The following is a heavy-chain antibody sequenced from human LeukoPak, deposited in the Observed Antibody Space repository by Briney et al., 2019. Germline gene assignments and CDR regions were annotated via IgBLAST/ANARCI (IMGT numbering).Heavy chain of an antibody. Sequence: SETLSLTCAVYGGSFSGYYWSWIRQPPGKGLEWIGEINHSGSTTYNPSLKSRVTISVDTSKNQFSLKLRSVTAADTAAYYCAREGTRSSGYLYYWGQGTLVTVSS. CDR1: GGSFSGYY. D-gene: IGHD3-22*01. J-gene: IGHJ4*02. V-gene: IGHV4-34*01. CDR2: INHSGST. CDR3: AREGTRSSGYLYY.